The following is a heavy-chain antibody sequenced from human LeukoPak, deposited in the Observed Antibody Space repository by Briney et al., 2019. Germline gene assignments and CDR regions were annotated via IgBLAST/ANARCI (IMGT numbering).Heavy chain of an antibody. CDR3: ARDEKDGPLWY. CDR2: ISWNSINI. D-gene: IGHD2-15*01. Sequence: GGSLRLSCAASGFTFDDYGMHWVRQAPGKGLEWVSGISWNSINIGYADSVKGRFTISRDNARNFVYLQLNSLRAGDTAFYYCARDEKDGPLWYWGQGILVFVSS. J-gene: IGHJ4*02. CDR1: GFTFDDYG. V-gene: IGHV3-9*01.